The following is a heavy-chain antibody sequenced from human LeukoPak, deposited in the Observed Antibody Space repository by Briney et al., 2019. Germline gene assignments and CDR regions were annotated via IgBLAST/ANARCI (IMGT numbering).Heavy chain of an antibody. D-gene: IGHD2-15*01. CDR1: GYTFTSYD. J-gene: IGHJ5*02. CDR2: MNPNSGNT. Sequence: ASVKVSCKASGYTFTSYDINWVRQATGQGLEWMGWMNPNSGNTGYAQRFQGRVTITRNTSTNTAYMELSSLGSEDTAVYYCARGGKDCSAGSCYRWFDPWGHGTLVTVSS. V-gene: IGHV1-8*01. CDR3: ARGGKDCSAGSCYRWFDP.